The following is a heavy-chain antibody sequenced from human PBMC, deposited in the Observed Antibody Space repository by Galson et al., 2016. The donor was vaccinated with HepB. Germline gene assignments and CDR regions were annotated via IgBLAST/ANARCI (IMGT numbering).Heavy chain of an antibody. CDR2: IGVDGPDDT. J-gene: IGHJ6*02. D-gene: IGHD3-10*01. V-gene: IGHV3-13*04. Sequence: SLRLSCAASGFTFSLYDMHWVRQAPGKGLELVSAIGVDGPDDTYYPDSVRGRFSVSREDAKNSFYLQLNSLRVEDTAVYYCAKDGGSGSSYAMYVWGPGTTVTVSS. CDR1: GFTFSLYD. CDR3: AKDGGSGSSYAMYV.